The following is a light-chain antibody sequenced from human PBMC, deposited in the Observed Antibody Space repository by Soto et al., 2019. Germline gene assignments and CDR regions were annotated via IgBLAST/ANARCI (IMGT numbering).Light chain of an antibody. CDR1: QSSSSW. CDR3: QQYNSYWT. V-gene: IGKV1-5*03. J-gene: IGKJ1*01. CDR2: KAS. Sequence: DIQMTKSPSTLSASVGDRVTITCRASQSSSSWLAWYQQKPGKAPKLLIYKASSLESGVPSRFSGSGSGTEFTLTISSLQPDDFATYYCQQYNSYWTFGQGTKVEIK.